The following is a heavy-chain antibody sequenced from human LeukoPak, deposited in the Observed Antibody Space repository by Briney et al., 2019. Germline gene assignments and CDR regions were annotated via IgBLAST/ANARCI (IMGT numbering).Heavy chain of an antibody. D-gene: IGHD5-24*01. CDR3: AGGYKYAYYNYYYMDV. CDR2: VYYTGST. CDR1: GGYISSYY. J-gene: IGHJ6*03. V-gene: IGHV4-59*12. Sequence: SETLSLTCTVSGGYISSYYWSWIRQPPGEGLEWIGYVYYTGSTNYNPSLKSRVSISVDTSKNQFSLKLSSVTAADTAVYYCAGGYKYAYYNYYYMDVWGKGTTVTVSS.